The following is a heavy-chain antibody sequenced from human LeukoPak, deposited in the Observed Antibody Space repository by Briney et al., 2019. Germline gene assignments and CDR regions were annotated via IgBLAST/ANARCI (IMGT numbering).Heavy chain of an antibody. CDR2: IYDSGST. J-gene: IGHJ6*02. CDR1: GGSISNYY. Sequence: SETLPLTCTVSGGSISNYYWSWIRQPPGKGLEWIGHIYDSGSTNYNPSHKSRVTISVDMSKNQFSLKLSSVTAADTAVYYCARVSSGYPYYYGLDVWGQGTTVTVSS. V-gene: IGHV4-59*01. D-gene: IGHD5-12*01. CDR3: ARVSSGYPYYYGLDV.